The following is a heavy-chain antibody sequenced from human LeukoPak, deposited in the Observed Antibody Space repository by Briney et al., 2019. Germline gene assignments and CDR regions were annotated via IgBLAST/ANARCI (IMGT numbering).Heavy chain of an antibody. V-gene: IGHV3-30*02. CDR3: AKDRGQWLAYYYMDV. J-gene: IGHJ6*03. CDR1: GFTFSGYG. CDR2: IRYDGSNK. D-gene: IGHD6-19*01. Sequence: PGGSLRLSCAASGFTFSGYGMHWVRQAPGKGLEWVAFIRYDGSNKYYADSVKGRFTISRDNSKNTLYLQMNSLRAEDTAVYYCAKDRGQWLAYYYMDVWGKGTTVTVSS.